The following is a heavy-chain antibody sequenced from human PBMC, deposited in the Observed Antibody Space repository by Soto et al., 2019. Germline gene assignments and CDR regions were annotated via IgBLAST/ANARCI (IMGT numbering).Heavy chain of an antibody. CDR2: IVPIYGTR. V-gene: IGHV1-69*13. Sequence: ASVKVSCKASGGTFSRYAFSWVRQAPGQGLEWMGGIVPIYGTRGFAQKFQGRLTITADEPTRTAYMELSSLRSDDTAVYYCARDSKLAADGTVNYYYGMDVWGQGTTVTVSS. CDR3: ARDSKLAADGTVNYYYGMDV. D-gene: IGHD6-13*01. CDR1: GGTFSRYA. J-gene: IGHJ6*02.